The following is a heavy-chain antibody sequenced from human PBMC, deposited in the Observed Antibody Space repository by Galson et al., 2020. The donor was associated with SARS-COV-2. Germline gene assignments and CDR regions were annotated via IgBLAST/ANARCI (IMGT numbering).Heavy chain of an antibody. CDR1: GFTFSSYG. CDR2: IWYDGSNK. J-gene: IGHJ3*02. V-gene: IGHV3-33*01. CDR3: AREGDYSSNAFDI. D-gene: IGHD4-4*01. Sequence: GGSLRLSCAASGFTFSSYGMHWVRQAPGKGLEWVAVIWYDGSNKYYADSVKGRFTISRDNSKNTLYPQMNSLRAEDTAVYYCAREGDYSSNAFDIWGQGTMVTVSS.